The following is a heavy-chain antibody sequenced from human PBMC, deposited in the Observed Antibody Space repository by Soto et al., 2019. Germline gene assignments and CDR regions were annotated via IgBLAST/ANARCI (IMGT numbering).Heavy chain of an antibody. CDR1: GGSISSGDYY. CDR2: IYYSGST. Sequence: SETLSLTCTVSGGSISSGDYYWSWIRQPPGKGLEWIGYIYYSGSTYYNPSLKSRVTISVDTSKNQFSLKLSSVTAADTAVYYCARVISDYDSIGYYYDYWGQGTMVTVYS. J-gene: IGHJ4*02. V-gene: IGHV4-30-4*01. CDR3: ARVISDYDSIGYYYDY. D-gene: IGHD3-22*01.